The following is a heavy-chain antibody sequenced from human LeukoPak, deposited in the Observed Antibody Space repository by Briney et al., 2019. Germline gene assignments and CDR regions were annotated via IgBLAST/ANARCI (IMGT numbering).Heavy chain of an antibody. CDR2: INHSGST. V-gene: IGHV4-34*01. Sequence: PSETLSLTCTVSGGSFSSYYWSWVRQPAGKGLEWIGEINHSGSTNYNPSLKSRVTISVDTSKNQFSLKLSSVTAADTAVYYCARGPIAVAGTGYYYYGMDVWGQGTTVTVSS. J-gene: IGHJ6*02. CDR1: GGSFSSYY. D-gene: IGHD6-19*01. CDR3: ARGPIAVAGTGYYYYGMDV.